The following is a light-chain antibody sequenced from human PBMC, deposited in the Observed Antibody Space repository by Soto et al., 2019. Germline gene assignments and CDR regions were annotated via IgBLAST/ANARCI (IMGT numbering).Light chain of an antibody. J-gene: IGLJ3*02. V-gene: IGLV2-14*01. CDR2: DVS. CDR3: GSYTSSSTWV. Sequence: QSVLTQPASESGSPGQSITMSCTGTSSDVGGYNYVSWYQQHPGKAPRLMIYDVSNRPSGVSSRFSGSKSGNTASLTISGLQAEDEADYYCGSYTSSSTWVFGGGPQLTVL. CDR1: SSDVGGYNY.